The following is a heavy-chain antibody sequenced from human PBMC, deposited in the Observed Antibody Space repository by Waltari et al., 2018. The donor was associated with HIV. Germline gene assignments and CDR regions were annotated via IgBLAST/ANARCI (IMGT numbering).Heavy chain of an antibody. J-gene: IGHJ4*02. D-gene: IGHD3-22*01. CDR1: RGSISSSSYY. CDR3: ARLGWGFYDTSGYYYFDY. CDR2: IKYSGRT. V-gene: IGHV4-39*01. Sequence: QLQLQESGPGLVKPSETLSLTCTVSRGSISSSSYYWGWIRQPPGKGLEWIGSIKYSGRTYYNASLKSRVTISVDTSKNQFSLKLSSVTAADTAVYLCARLGWGFYDTSGYYYFDYWGQGTLVTVSS.